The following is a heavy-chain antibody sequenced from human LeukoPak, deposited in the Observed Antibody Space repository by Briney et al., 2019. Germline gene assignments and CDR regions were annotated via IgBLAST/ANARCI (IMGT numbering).Heavy chain of an antibody. CDR3: AGNYYGSGSYYSEDRY. Sequence: SETLSLTCTVSGGSISSGSYYWSWIRQPAGKGLEWIGRIYTSGSTNYNPSLKSRVTISVVTSKKQFSLKLSSVTAADTAVYYCAGNYYGSGSYYSEDRYWGQGTLVTVSS. V-gene: IGHV4-61*02. D-gene: IGHD3-10*01. CDR1: GGSISSGSYY. J-gene: IGHJ4*02. CDR2: IYTSGST.